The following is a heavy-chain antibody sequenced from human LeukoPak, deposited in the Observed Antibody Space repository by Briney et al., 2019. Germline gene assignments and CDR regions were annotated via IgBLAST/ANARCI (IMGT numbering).Heavy chain of an antibody. CDR1: GFSFSNYA. V-gene: IGHV3-64D*06. Sequence: GGSLRPSCSASGFSFSNYAMHWVRQAPGKTLIYVAVIDSSGSLTYYADSVRGRFTISRDNSKTTLYLQLNSLTTEDTAVYYCVKDASHTGYGYGPFDFWGQGTLVTVSS. CDR3: VKDASHTGYGYGPFDF. D-gene: IGHD5-18*01. CDR2: IDSSGSLT. J-gene: IGHJ4*02.